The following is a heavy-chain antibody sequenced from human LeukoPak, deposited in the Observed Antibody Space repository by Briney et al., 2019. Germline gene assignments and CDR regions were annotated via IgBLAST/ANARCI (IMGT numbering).Heavy chain of an antibody. V-gene: IGHV4-34*01. CDR2: INHSGST. CDR1: GGSFSGYY. D-gene: IGHD6-13*01. Sequence: SETLSLTCAVYGGSFSGYYWSWIRQPPGKGLEWIGEINHSGSTYYNPSLKSRVTISVDTSKNQFSLKLSSVTAADTAVYYCARDRNSSSWYEGVYYYYYYMDVWGKGTTVTVSS. J-gene: IGHJ6*03. CDR3: ARDRNSSSWYEGVYYYYYYMDV.